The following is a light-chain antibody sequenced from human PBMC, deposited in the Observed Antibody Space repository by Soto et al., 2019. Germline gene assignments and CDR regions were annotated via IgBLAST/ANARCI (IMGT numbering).Light chain of an antibody. CDR2: EVS. V-gene: IGLV2-23*02. CDR1: TSDVGTYKF. Sequence: QSVLTQPASVSGSHGQSITISCTGTTSDVGTYKFVSWYQQHPGIAPKLMIYEVSERPSGVSNRFSGSKSGNTASLTISGLQAEDEADYYCCSHAGSHVIFGGGTKLTVL. CDR3: CSHAGSHVI. J-gene: IGLJ2*01.